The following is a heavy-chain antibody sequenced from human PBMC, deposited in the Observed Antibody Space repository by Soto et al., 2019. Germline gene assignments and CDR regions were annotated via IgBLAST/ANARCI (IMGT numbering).Heavy chain of an antibody. D-gene: IGHD3-16*01. CDR3: ARDMKLDLYLFDY. V-gene: IGHV3-11*06. CDR2: ISSSSSYT. Sequence: GGSLRLSCAASGFTFSDYYMSWIRQAPGKGLEWVSYISSSSSYTNYADSVKGRFTISRDNAKNSLYLQMNSLRAEDTAVYYCARDMKLDLYLFDYWGQGTLVTVSS. J-gene: IGHJ4*02. CDR1: GFTFSDYY.